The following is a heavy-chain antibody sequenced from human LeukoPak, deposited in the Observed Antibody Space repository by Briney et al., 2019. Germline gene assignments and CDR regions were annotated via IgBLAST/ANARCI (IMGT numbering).Heavy chain of an antibody. CDR3: AKDTVCYYDSSGYYEA. D-gene: IGHD3-22*01. CDR1: GFTFSSYW. J-gene: IGHJ5*02. CDR2: IKQDGSEK. V-gene: IGHV3-7*01. Sequence: GGSLRLSCAASGFTFSSYWMSWVRQAPGKGLEWVANIKQDGSEKYYVDSVKGRFTISRDNAKNSLYLQMNSLRAEDTAVYYCAKDTVCYYDSSGYYEAWGQGTLVTVSS.